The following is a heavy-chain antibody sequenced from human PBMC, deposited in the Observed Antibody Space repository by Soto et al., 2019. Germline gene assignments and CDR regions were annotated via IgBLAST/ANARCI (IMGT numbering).Heavy chain of an antibody. V-gene: IGHV1-46*01. Sequence: QVQLVQSGAEVKKPGASVKVSCKASGYTFTSYYMHWVRQAPGQGLEWMGIINPSGGSTSYAQKFQGRVTMTRATSTSTVYMELSSLRSEDTAVYYCARVHYGSGSYYYFDYWGQGTLVTVSS. CDR2: INPSGGST. CDR1: GYTFTSYY. D-gene: IGHD3-10*01. J-gene: IGHJ4*02. CDR3: ARVHYGSGSYYYFDY.